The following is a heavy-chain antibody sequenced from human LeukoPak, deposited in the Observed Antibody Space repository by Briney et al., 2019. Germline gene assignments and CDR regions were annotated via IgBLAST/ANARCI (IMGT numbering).Heavy chain of an antibody. J-gene: IGHJ5*02. D-gene: IGHD3-22*01. CDR2: ISSSSSTI. Sequence: GGSLRLSCAASGFTFNSYSMNWVRQAPGKGLEWVSYISSSSSTIYYADSVKGRFTISRDNAKNSLYLQTNSLRAEDTAVYYCARDHYDTSGSHWFDPWGQGTLVTVSS. CDR1: GFTFNSYS. V-gene: IGHV3-48*01. CDR3: ARDHYDTSGSHWFDP.